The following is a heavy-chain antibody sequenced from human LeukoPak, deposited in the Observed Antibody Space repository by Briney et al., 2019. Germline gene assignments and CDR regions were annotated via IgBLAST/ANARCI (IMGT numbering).Heavy chain of an antibody. D-gene: IGHD6-6*01. CDR2: INHSGST. V-gene: IGHV4-34*01. CDR3: AREGRRPYSSSSNY. Sequence: SETLSLTCAVYGGSFSGYYWSWIRQPPGKGLEWIGEINHSGSTNYNPSLKSRVTISVDTPKNQFSLKLSSVTAADTAVYYCAREGRRPYSSSSNYWGQGTLVTFSS. CDR1: GGSFSGYY. J-gene: IGHJ4*02.